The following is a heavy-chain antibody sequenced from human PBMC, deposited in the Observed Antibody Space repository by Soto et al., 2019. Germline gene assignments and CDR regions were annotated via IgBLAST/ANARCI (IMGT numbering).Heavy chain of an antibody. D-gene: IGHD2-15*01. V-gene: IGHV3-48*02. CDR2: ISSSNRTI. CDR1: GFTFISYS. J-gene: IGHJ6*02. CDR3: AREGWPLLQTGMDV. Sequence: PGGSLRLSCAPSGFTFISYSMNWVRQAPGKGLEWVSYISSSNRTINYADSVKGRFIISRDNAKNSLYLQMHSLRDEDTAVYYCAREGWPLLQTGMDVWGQGTTVTVSS.